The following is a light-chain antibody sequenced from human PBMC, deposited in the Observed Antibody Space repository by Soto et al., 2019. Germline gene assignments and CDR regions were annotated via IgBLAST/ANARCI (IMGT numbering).Light chain of an antibody. J-gene: IGLJ2*01. CDR3: SSYAGSNNVV. CDR2: EVS. V-gene: IGLV2-8*01. CDR1: SSDIGGYDY. Sequence: QSVLTQPPSASGSPGQSVTISCTGTSSDIGGYDYVSWYQLHPGKAPKLMIYEVSERPSGVPDRFSGSKSGNTASLTVSGLQAEDEAEYYCSSYAGSNNVVFGGGTKLTVL.